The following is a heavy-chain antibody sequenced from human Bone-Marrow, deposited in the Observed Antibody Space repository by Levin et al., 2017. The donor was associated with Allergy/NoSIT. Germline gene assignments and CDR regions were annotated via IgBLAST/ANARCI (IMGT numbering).Heavy chain of an antibody. J-gene: IGHJ4*02. D-gene: IGHD4-11*01. CDR3: AKRGDDYSDSWYYFDY. CDR2: VSGDGGTT. Sequence: GGSLRLSCAASGFTFIGYAMSWVRQAPGKGLEWVSLVSGDGGTTHYADSVKGRFTVSRDNSKNTVYLEMNSLRAEDTAVYYCAKRGDDYSDSWYYFDYWGQGTLVTVSS. V-gene: IGHV3-23*01. CDR1: GFTFIGYA.